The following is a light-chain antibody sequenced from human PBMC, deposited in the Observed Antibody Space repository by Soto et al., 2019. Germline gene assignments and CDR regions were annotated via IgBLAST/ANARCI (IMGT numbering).Light chain of an antibody. CDR2: GAS. Sequence: PGERATLSCRASQSVTSSYLAWYQQKPGQAPRLLIYGASSRATGIPDRFSGSGSGTDFTLTISRLEPEDFAVYYCQQYGSSPRTFGQGTKVEIK. CDR3: QQYGSSPRT. CDR1: QSVTSSY. J-gene: IGKJ1*01. V-gene: IGKV3-20*01.